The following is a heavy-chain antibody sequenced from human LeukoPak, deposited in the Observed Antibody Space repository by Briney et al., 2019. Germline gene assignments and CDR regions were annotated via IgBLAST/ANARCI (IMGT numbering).Heavy chain of an antibody. D-gene: IGHD5-18*01. J-gene: IGHJ4*02. Sequence: ASVKVSCKASGYTFTGYYMHWVRQAPGKGLEWMGGFDPEDGETIYAQKFQGRVTMTEDTSTDTAYMELSSLRSEDTAVYYCATDWRSDTAKTTFDYWGQGTLVTVSS. CDR3: ATDWRSDTAKTTFDY. V-gene: IGHV1-24*01. CDR2: FDPEDGET. CDR1: GYTFTGYY.